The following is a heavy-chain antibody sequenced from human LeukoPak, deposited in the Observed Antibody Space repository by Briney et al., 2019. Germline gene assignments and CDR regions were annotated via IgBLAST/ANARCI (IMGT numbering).Heavy chain of an antibody. CDR1: GGSFSGYY. J-gene: IGHJ4*02. CDR2: INHNGST. D-gene: IGHD6-13*01. CDR3: ASQPASIAAAGTGRVFDY. Sequence: SETLSLTCAVYGGSFSGYYWSWIRQPPGKGLEWIGEINHNGSTNYNPSLKSRVTISVDKSKNQFSLKLSSVTAADTAVYYCASQPASIAAAGTGRVFDYWGQGTLVTVSS. V-gene: IGHV4-34*01.